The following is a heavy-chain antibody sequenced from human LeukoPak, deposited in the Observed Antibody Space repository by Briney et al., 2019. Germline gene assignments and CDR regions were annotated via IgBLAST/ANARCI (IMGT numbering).Heavy chain of an antibody. V-gene: IGHV1-8*03. CDR2: MNPKSGDT. CDR3: ARGMGRMVGYYYYYMDV. J-gene: IGHJ6*03. Sequence: ASVKVSCKASGGTFSSYAISWVRQATGQGLEWMGWMNPKSGDTGYSQKFQGRVFITRDTSINTAYMELSSLRSEDTAVYYCARGMGRMVGYYYYYMDVWGKGTTVTVS. CDR1: GGTFSSYA. D-gene: IGHD2-15*01.